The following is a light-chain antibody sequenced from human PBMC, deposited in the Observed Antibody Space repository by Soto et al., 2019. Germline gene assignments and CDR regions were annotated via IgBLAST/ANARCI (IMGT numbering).Light chain of an antibody. CDR3: QQRSNWRT. J-gene: IGKJ1*01. CDR2: DAS. CDR1: QSVSSY. Sequence: EIVLTQSPATLSLSLGERATIXCRASQSVSSYLAWYQQKPGQAPRLLIYDASNRATGIPARFSGSGSGTDFTLTISSLEPEDFAVYYCQQRSNWRTFGQGTKVDIK. V-gene: IGKV3-11*01.